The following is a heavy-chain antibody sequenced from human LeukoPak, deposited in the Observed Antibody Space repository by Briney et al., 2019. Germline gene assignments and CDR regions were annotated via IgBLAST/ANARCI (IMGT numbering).Heavy chain of an antibody. Sequence: ASVKVSFKASGYTFTGYYMHWVRQAPGQGLEWMGWINPNSGGTNYAQKFQGRVTMTRDTSISTAYMELSRLRSDDTAVYYCARVGYRNVGNCYFRPGAYWGQGTLVTVSS. CDR3: ARVGYRNVGNCYFRPGAY. V-gene: IGHV1-2*02. J-gene: IGHJ4*02. D-gene: IGHD2-15*01. CDR1: GYTFTGYY. CDR2: INPNSGGT.